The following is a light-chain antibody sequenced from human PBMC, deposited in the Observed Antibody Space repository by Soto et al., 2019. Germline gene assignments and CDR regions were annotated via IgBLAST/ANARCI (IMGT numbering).Light chain of an antibody. Sequence: EIVLTQSPDTLALSPGGSATLSCRASQSVRARLAWYTHKPGQTPRLLISDVFNRASGVAERFSGSGSETDFTLIIRRLEPEDSALYYCQHYQGGHPIAFGQGTRLEIK. CDR3: QHYQGGHPIA. CDR2: DVF. J-gene: IGKJ5*01. CDR1: QSVRAR. V-gene: IGKV3-20*01.